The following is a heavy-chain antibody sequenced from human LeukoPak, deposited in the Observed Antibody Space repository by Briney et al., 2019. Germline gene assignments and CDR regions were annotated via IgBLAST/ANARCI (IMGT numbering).Heavy chain of an antibody. CDR2: IIPIFGTA. Sequence: ASVKVSCKASGGTFSSYAISWVRQAPGQGLEWMGGIIPIFGTANYAQKFQGRVTITADKSTSTAYMELSSLRSEDTAVYYCARDEHPGIAVAGLYWYFDLWGRGTLVTVSS. J-gene: IGHJ2*01. D-gene: IGHD6-19*01. CDR3: ARDEHPGIAVAGLYWYFDL. CDR1: GGTFSSYA. V-gene: IGHV1-69*06.